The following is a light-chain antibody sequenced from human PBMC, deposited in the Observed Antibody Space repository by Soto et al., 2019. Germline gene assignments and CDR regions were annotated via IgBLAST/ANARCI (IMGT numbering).Light chain of an antibody. J-gene: IGKJ4*01. CDR3: QQRMNWPLT. V-gene: IGKV3D-20*02. Sequence: EIVLTQSPGTLSLSPGERATLSCRASQSVSSSYLAWYQQKPGQAPRLLIYGASNRATGIPARFSGSGSGTDYTLTISSLEPEDIAVYYCQQRMNWPLTFGGGTKVDIK. CDR2: GAS. CDR1: QSVSSSY.